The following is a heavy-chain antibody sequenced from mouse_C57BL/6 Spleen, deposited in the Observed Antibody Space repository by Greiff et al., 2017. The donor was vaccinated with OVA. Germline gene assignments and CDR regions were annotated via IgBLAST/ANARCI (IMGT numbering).Heavy chain of an antibody. CDR2: IDPEDGDT. Sequence: VQLQQSGAELVRPGASVKLSCTASGFTFNDYYMHWVKQRPEQGLEWIGRIDPEDGDTEYAPQFQGKATMTADTSSNTAYLQLSSLTSEDTAVYYCTTESHAWFAYWGQGTLVTVSA. CDR3: TTESHAWFAY. V-gene: IGHV14-1*01. CDR1: GFTFNDYY. J-gene: IGHJ3*01.